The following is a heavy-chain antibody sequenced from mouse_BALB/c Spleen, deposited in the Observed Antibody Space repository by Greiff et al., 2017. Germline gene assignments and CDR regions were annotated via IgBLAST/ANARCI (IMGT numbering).Heavy chain of an antibody. V-gene: IGHV5-4*02. CDR2: ISDGGSYT. CDR3: ARDIFDY. J-gene: IGHJ2*01. Sequence: DVHLVESGGGLVKPGGSLKLSCAASGFTFSDYYMYWVRQTPEKRLEWVATISDGGSYTYYPDSVKGRFTISRDNAKNNLYLQMSSLKSEDTAMYYCARDIFDYWGQGTTLTVSS. CDR1: GFTFSDYY.